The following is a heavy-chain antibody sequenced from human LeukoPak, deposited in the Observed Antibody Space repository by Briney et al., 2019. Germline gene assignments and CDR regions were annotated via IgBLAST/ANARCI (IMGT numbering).Heavy chain of an antibody. D-gene: IGHD3-10*01. CDR3: AKDYYGSGSYYKPFDY. CDR1: GGTFSSYA. CDR2: IIPIFGTA. J-gene: IGHJ4*02. Sequence: ASVKVSCKASGGTFSSYAISWVRQAPGQGLEWMGGIIPIFGTANYAQKFQGRVTITADESTSTAYMELSSLRSEDTAVYYCAKDYYGSGSYYKPFDYWGQGTLVTVSS. V-gene: IGHV1-69*13.